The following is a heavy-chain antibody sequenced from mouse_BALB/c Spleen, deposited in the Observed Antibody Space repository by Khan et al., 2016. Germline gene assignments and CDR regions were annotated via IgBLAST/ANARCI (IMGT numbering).Heavy chain of an antibody. CDR3: ATLDYYGSACAY. CDR2: ISHSGDS. J-gene: IGHJ3*01. Sequence: EVQLQESGPSLAKPSQTLSLTCSVTGDSITSGHWNWIRKFPGNKFDFMGYISHSGDSYYNPSLKSRISITRDTSKNQYYLQLNSVTTEDTATYYCATLDYYGSACAYWGQGTLVTVPA. CDR1: GDSITSGH. V-gene: IGHV3-8*02. D-gene: IGHD1-2*01.